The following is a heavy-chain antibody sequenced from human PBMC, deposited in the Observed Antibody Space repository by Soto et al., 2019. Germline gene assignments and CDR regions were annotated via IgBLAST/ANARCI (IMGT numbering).Heavy chain of an antibody. J-gene: IGHJ5*02. V-gene: IGHV4-31*03. CDR3: ARDQTVWFGESHWFDP. CDR1: GGSISSGGYY. D-gene: IGHD3-10*01. CDR2: IYYSGST. Sequence: SETLSLTCTVSGGSISSGGYYWSWIRQHPGKGLEWIGYIYYSGSTYYNPSLKSRVTISVDTSKNQFSLKLSSVTAADTAVYYCARDQTVWFGESHWFDPWGQGTLVTVSS.